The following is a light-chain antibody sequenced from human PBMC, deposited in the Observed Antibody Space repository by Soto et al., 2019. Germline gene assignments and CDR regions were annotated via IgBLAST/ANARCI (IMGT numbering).Light chain of an antibody. CDR1: QSISFN. Sequence: EIVMTQSPAALSVSPGERVTPSCRASQSISFNLAWYQQKPGQAPRLLIYGASTRATGIPARFSGSGSGTEFTLSISSLQSEDFAIYYCQQYYSWPRTFGPGTKVDIK. V-gene: IGKV3-15*01. CDR2: GAS. CDR3: QQYYSWPRT. J-gene: IGKJ3*01.